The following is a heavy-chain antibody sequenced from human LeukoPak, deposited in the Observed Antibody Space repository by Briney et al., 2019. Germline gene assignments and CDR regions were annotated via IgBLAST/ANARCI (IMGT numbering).Heavy chain of an antibody. CDR3: ARDGHLGYCSGGSRYWRYFDY. J-gene: IGHJ4*02. V-gene: IGHV3-30-3*01. Sequence: GGSLRLYCAASGFTFSSYAMHRVRQAPGKGLEWVAVISYDGSNKYYADSVKGRFTISRDNSKNTLYLQMNSLRAEDTAVYYCARDGHLGYCSGGSRYWRYFDYWGQGTLVTVSS. D-gene: IGHD2-15*01. CDR2: ISYDGSNK. CDR1: GFTFSSYA.